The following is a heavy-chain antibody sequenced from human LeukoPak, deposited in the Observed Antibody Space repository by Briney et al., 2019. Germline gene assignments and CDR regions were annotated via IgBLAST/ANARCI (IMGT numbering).Heavy chain of an antibody. Sequence: GGSLRLSCAASGFTVSSNYLSWVRQAPWKGLKWVSVIYSGGSTYYADSVKGRFTISRDNSKNTLYLQMNSLRAEDTAVYYCARDRGTAMVTGLDYGMDVWGQGTTVTVSS. CDR2: IYSGGST. D-gene: IGHD5-18*01. CDR3: ARDRGTAMVTGLDYGMDV. CDR1: GFTVSSNY. J-gene: IGHJ6*02. V-gene: IGHV3-66*01.